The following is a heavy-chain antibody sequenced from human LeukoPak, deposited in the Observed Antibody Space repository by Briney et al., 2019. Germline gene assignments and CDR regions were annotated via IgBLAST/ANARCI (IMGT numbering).Heavy chain of an antibody. D-gene: IGHD1-26*01. CDR2: ISGSGGST. Sequence: PGGSLRLSCAASGFTFSSYAMSWVRQAPGKGLEWVSAISGSGGSTYYADSVKGRFTISRDNSKNTLYLQMNSLRAEDTAVYYCARGASIYSGSSDAFDIWGQGTMVTVSS. J-gene: IGHJ3*02. CDR1: GFTFSSYA. V-gene: IGHV3-23*01. CDR3: ARGASIYSGSSDAFDI.